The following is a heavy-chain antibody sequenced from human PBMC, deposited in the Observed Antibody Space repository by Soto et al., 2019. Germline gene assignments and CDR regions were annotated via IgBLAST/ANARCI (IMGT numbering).Heavy chain of an antibody. V-gene: IGHV4-30-4*01. Sequence: QVQLQESGPGLVKPSQTLSLTCTVSGGSISSGDYYWSWIRQPPGKGLEWIGYIYYSGSTYYNPSLKSRVTISVDTSKNQFSLQLSSVTAADTAVYYCARFGSSELHWFDPWGQGTLVTVSS. J-gene: IGHJ5*02. CDR1: GGSISSGDYY. CDR2: IYYSGST. CDR3: ARFGSSELHWFDP. D-gene: IGHD6-13*01.